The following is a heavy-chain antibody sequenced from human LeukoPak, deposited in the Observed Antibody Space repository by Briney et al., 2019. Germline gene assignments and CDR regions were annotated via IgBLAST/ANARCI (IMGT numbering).Heavy chain of an antibody. D-gene: IGHD1-26*01. CDR1: GYPFSGHY. CDR2: IKPNSGDT. J-gene: IGHJ4*02. Sequence: ASVKVSCKPSGYPFSGHYINWVRHAPGQGLEWMGWIKPNSGDTNYAQKFQGRLTMSRDTTISTVYMELTRMTSDDTAVYYCARGDAWELAIALWGEGTLMTVSS. CDR3: ARGDAWELAIAL. V-gene: IGHV1-2*02.